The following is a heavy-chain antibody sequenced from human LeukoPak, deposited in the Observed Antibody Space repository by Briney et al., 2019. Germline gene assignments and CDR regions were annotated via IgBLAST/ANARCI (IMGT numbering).Heavy chain of an antibody. Sequence: GGSLRLSCTASGFTFSRYAMSWVRQAPGKGLEWVSAISGSGGSTYYADSVKGLFTISRDNSKNTLYLQMNSLRAEDTAVYYCATEPRGLDYWGQGTLVTASS. V-gene: IGHV3-23*01. CDR2: ISGSGGST. CDR1: GFTFSRYA. J-gene: IGHJ4*02. D-gene: IGHD1-14*01. CDR3: ATEPRGLDY.